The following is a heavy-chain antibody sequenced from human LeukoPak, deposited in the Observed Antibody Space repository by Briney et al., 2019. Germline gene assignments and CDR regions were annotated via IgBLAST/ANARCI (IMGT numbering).Heavy chain of an antibody. J-gene: IGHJ4*02. CDR2: IYSGGST. V-gene: IGHV3-53*05. Sequence: GGSLRLSCAASGFTVSSNCMSWVRQAPGKGLEWVSVIYSGGSTYYADSVKGRFTISRDNSKNTLYLQMSSLRAEDTAVYYCVNPKIAAKYYFDYWGQGTLVTVSS. D-gene: IGHD6-13*01. CDR1: GFTVSSNC. CDR3: VNPKIAAKYYFDY.